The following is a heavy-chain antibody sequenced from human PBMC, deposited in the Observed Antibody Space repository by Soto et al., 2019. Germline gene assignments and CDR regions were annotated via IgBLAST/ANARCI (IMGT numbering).Heavy chain of an antibody. CDR1: GYTFTSYA. CDR3: ARDSGEELHHDY. CDR2: INAGNGNT. J-gene: IGHJ4*02. D-gene: IGHD1-7*01. Sequence: ASVKVSCKASGYTFTSYAMHWVRQAPGQRLEWMGWINAGNGNTKYSQKFQGRVTITRDTSASTAYMELSSLRSEDTAVYYCARDSGEELHHDYWGQGTLVTVSS. V-gene: IGHV1-3*01.